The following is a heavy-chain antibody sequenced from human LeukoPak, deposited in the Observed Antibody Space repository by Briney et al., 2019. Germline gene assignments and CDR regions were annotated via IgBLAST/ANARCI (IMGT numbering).Heavy chain of an antibody. J-gene: IGHJ4*02. V-gene: IGHV3-64D*06. CDR2: ISSNGGST. Sequence: GGSLRLSCSASGFTFSSYAMHWVRQAPGKGLEYVSAISSNGGSTYYADSVKGRFTISRDNSKNTLYLQMSSLRAEDTAVHYCVKDALRYCSSTSCYADYWGQGTLVTVSS. CDR3: VKDALRYCSSTSCYADY. CDR1: GFTFSSYA. D-gene: IGHD2-2*01.